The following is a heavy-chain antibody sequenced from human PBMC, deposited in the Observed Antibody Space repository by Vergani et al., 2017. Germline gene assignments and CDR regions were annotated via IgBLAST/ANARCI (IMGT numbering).Heavy chain of an antibody. CDR2: INPSGGST. D-gene: IGHD3-3*01. Sequence: QVQLVQSGAEVKKPGASVKVSCKASGYTFTSYYMHWVRQAPGQGLEWMGIINPSGGSTSYAQKFQGRVTMTRDTSTSTVYMELSSLRSEDTAVYYCARGRDQRRGANFWSGYSGFYFDYWGQGTLVTVSS. J-gene: IGHJ4*02. CDR1: GYTFTSYY. CDR3: ARGRDQRRGANFWSGYSGFYFDY. V-gene: IGHV1-46*01.